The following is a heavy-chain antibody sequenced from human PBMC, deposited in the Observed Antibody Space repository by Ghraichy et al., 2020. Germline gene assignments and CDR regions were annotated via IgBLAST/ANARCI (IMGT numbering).Heavy chain of an antibody. J-gene: IGHJ6*02. V-gene: IGHV3-7*03. D-gene: IGHD4-11*01. CDR3: ARGSRLTVTTSKYYGMDV. CDR1: GFTFSSYW. Sequence: LSLTCAASGFTFSSYWMTWVRQAPGKGLEWVANIKLDGSEKYYVDSVKGRFTISRDNDKNSLYLQMNSLRAEDTAVYYCARGSRLTVTTSKYYGMDVWGQGTTVTVSS. CDR2: IKLDGSEK.